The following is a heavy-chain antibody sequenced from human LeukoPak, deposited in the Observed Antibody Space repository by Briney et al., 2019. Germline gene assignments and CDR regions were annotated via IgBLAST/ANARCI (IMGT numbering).Heavy chain of an antibody. CDR2: ISSSGSIV. V-gene: IGHV3-48*03. J-gene: IGHJ6*02. D-gene: IGHD1-26*01. CDR3: ARVLGATRDYYYGMDV. Sequence: GGSLRLSCAASGFTFSSYEMNWVRQAPGKGLEWVSCISSSGSIVDYADSAKGRFTISRDNAKKSLYLPMSSLRAEDTAVYYCARVLGATRDYYYGMDVWGQGTTVTVSS. CDR1: GFTFSSYE.